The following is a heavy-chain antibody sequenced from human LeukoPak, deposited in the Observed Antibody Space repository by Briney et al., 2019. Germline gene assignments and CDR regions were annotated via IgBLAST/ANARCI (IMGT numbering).Heavy chain of an antibody. V-gene: IGHV3-7*01. CDR2: IHKEGNEK. CDR3: ASGDAFSGDH. CDR1: GFSFTNLL. D-gene: IGHD7-27*01. Sequence: GGSLILSCAVSGFSFTNLLMSWVRQAPGRGLGWVANIHKEGNEKYHVESVKGRFTISRDNTKNLLFLQMYGLTVEDTAVYYCASGDAFSGDHWGQGTLVTVSS. J-gene: IGHJ4*02.